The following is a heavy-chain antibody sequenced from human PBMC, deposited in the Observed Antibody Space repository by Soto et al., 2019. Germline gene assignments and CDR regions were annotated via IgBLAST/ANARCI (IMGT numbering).Heavy chain of an antibody. J-gene: IGHJ4*02. CDR1: GFSLSTSGVG. CDR3: ARTTPYGSGSYGAD. V-gene: IGHV2-5*02. CDR2: IYWDDDK. D-gene: IGHD3-10*01. Sequence: QITLKESGPTLVKPTQTLTLTCTSSGFSLSTSGVGVGWIRQPPGKALEWLALIYWDDDKRYSPSLKSRLTITKDTSKNQVVLTMTNMDPVDTATYYCARTTPYGSGSYGADWGQGTLVTVSS.